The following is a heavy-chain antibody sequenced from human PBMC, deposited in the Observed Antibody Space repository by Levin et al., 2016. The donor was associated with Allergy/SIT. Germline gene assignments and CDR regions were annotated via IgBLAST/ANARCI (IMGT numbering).Heavy chain of an antibody. CDR3: ARDLGDGYNPRCYFDD. CDR1: GGSISSNSDYF. D-gene: IGHD5-24*01. CDR2: VYHYGST. V-gene: IGHV4-39*07. Sequence: SETLSLTCTVSGGSISSNSDYFWGWIRQPPGKGLEWIGSVYHYGSTYSKPSLKSRVAMSVDTSKNQFSLKLMSVTAADTAVYYCARDLGDGYNPRCYFDDWGQGTLVTVSS. J-gene: IGHJ4*02.